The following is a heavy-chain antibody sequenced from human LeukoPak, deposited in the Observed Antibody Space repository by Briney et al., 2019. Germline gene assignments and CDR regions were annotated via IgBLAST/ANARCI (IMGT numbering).Heavy chain of an antibody. CDR3: ARDRDYIVVVPAAMYSWFDP. CDR1: RFTFSSYW. V-gene: IGHV3-7*01. Sequence: GGSLRLSCAASRFTFSSYWMTWVRQAPGKGLEWVANIKQDGSEKYYVDSVKGRFTISRDNAKNSLYLQMNSLRAEDTAVYYCARDRDYIVVVPAAMYSWFDPWGQGTLVTVSS. J-gene: IGHJ5*02. CDR2: IKQDGSEK. D-gene: IGHD2-2*01.